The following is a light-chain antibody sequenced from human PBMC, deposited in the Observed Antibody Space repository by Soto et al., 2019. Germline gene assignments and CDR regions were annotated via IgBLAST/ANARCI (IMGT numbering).Light chain of an antibody. J-gene: IGLJ1*01. CDR2: EVN. V-gene: IGLV2-14*01. CDR1: SIDVGAYNY. Sequence: QSALTQPASVSGAPGQSITISCTGTSIDVGAYNYVSWYQQHPGKAPKLMIYEVNNRPSGVSNRFSGSKSGDTASLTISGLQAEDEADYYCSSYTTRSTYAFGTGTKLTVL. CDR3: SSYTTRSTYA.